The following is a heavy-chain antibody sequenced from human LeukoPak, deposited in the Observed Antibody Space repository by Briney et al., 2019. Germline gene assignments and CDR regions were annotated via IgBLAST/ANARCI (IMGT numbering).Heavy chain of an antibody. V-gene: IGHV3-30*02. J-gene: IGHJ6*03. Sequence: GGSLRLSCAGSRFTLRTYGMHWVRQAPGKGLEWVAYIQYDGSNKQYADSVKGRFSISRDNSENILYLQMNSLRAEDTAVYYCADQYCSGGSCYSYYMDVWGKGTTVTISS. D-gene: IGHD2-15*01. CDR2: IQYDGSNK. CDR3: ADQYCSGGSCYSYYMDV. CDR1: RFTLRTYG.